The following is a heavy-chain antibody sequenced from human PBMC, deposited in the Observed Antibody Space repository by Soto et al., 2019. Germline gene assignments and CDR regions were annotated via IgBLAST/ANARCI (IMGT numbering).Heavy chain of an antibody. J-gene: IGHJ6*02. Sequence: PSETLSLTCTFSGCSISSSSYCWGWIRQPPGKGLEWIGSIYYSGSTYYNPSLKSRVTISVDTSKNQFSLKLSSVTAADTAVYYCARQEIAALSNYYYGMDVWGQGTTVTVSS. V-gene: IGHV4-39*01. CDR2: IYYSGST. D-gene: IGHD6-6*01. CDR3: ARQEIAALSNYYYGMDV. CDR1: GCSISSSSYC.